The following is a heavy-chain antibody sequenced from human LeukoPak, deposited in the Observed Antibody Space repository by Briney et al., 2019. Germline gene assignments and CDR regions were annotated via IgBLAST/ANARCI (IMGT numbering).Heavy chain of an antibody. CDR3: AGYSSSKGYFDY. Sequence: ASVKVSCKASGYTFTGYYMHWVRQAPGQGLEWMGWINPNSGGTNYAQKLQGRVTMTTDTSTSTAYMELRSLRSDDTAVYYCAGYSSSKGYFDYWGQGTLVTVSS. CDR1: GYTFTGYY. V-gene: IGHV1-2*02. CDR2: INPNSGGT. D-gene: IGHD6-13*01. J-gene: IGHJ4*02.